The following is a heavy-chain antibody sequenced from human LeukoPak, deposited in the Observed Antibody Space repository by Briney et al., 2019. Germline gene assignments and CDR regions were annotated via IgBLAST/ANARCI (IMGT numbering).Heavy chain of an antibody. CDR1: GYSFTSYW. Sequence: GESLKISCKGSGYSFTSYWIGWGRQMPGKGLEWMGIIYPGDSDTRYSPSFQGQVTISADKSISTAYLQWSSLKASDTARYYCATHLTGNRGYDPFDYWGQGTLVTVSS. V-gene: IGHV5-51*01. CDR3: ATHLTGNRGYDPFDY. CDR2: IYPGDSDT. D-gene: IGHD5-12*01. J-gene: IGHJ4*02.